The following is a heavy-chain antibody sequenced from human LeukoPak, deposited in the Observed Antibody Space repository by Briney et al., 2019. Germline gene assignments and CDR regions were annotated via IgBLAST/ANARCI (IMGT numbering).Heavy chain of an antibody. V-gene: IGHV3-21*01. CDR2: ISSSSSYI. D-gene: IGHD3-10*01. J-gene: IGHJ4*02. CDR3: ARESTYYYGSGSSYIMITLERYLDY. Sequence: GGSLRLSCAASGFTFSNVWMSWVRQAPGKGLEWVSSISSSSSYIYYADSVKGRFTISRDNAKNSLYLQMNSLRAEDTAVYYCARESTYYYGSGSSYIMITLERYLDYWGQGTLVTVSS. CDR1: GFTFSNVW.